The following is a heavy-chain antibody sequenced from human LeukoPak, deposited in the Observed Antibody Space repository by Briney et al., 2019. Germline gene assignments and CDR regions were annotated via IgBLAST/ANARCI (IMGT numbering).Heavy chain of an antibody. Sequence: SQTLSLTCAISGDSVSSNSAAWNWIRQSPSRGLEWLGRTYYRSKFYNDYTLSMKSRITINPDTSKNQFSLQLTSVSPEDTAVYYCARDPDSSGWYNYFDYWGQGTLVTVSS. V-gene: IGHV6-1*01. CDR3: ARDPDSSGWYNYFDY. D-gene: IGHD6-13*01. J-gene: IGHJ4*02. CDR1: GDSVSSNSAA. CDR2: TYYRSKFYN.